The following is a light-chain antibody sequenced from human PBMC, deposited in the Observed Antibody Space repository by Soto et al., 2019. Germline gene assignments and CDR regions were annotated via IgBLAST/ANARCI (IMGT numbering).Light chain of an antibody. CDR1: QSISDW. V-gene: IGKV1-5*03. Sequence: DTQMTQSPSTLSASVGDRVTITCRASQSISDWLAWYQQKPGTAPKILIYKASRLESGVPSRFSGSGSGTEFTLTISGLQPDDFATYYCQHYNDYPWTFGQGTKVDIK. J-gene: IGKJ1*01. CDR2: KAS. CDR3: QHYNDYPWT.